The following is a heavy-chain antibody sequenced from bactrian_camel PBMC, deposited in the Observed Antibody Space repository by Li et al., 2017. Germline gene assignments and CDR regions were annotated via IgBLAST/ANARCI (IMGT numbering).Heavy chain of an antibody. CDR3: AAFADYSDYVRDELRVFDY. CDR1: GSIFTGCG. Sequence: HVQLVESGGGSVQVGGSLKLSCGASGSIFTGCGMGWYRQAPGGSRELIATIERDGTTTYADSVKGRFTISRDNAKNTLYLQMNSLKTEDTAVYYCAAFADYSDYVRDELRVFDYWGQGTQVTVS. V-gene: IGHV3S53*01. CDR2: IERDGTT. D-gene: IGHD4*01. J-gene: IGHJ4*01.